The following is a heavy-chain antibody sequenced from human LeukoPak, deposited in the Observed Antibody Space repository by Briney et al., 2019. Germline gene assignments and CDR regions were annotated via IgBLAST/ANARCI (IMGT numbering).Heavy chain of an antibody. CDR3: AKDVFGGIDY. J-gene: IGHJ4*02. D-gene: IGHD3-10*01. V-gene: IGHV3-7*01. Sequence: GGSLRLSCAASGFTFSSYWMSWVRQAPGKGLEWVANIKQDGSEKYYVDSVKGRFTISRDNAKNSLYLQMNSLRIGDTAVYYCAKDVFGGIDYWGEGTLVTVSS. CDR1: GFTFSSYW. CDR2: IKQDGSEK.